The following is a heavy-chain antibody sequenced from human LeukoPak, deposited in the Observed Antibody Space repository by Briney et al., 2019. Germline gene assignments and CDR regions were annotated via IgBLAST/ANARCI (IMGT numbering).Heavy chain of an antibody. J-gene: IGHJ4*02. CDR2: INPNSGGT. D-gene: IGHD3-9*01. CDR3: ARAPNFDWLLSPFDY. Sequence: GASVKVSCKASGYTFTGYYMHWVRQAPGQGLEWMGWINPNSGGTNYAQKFQGRVTMTRDTSISTAYMELSRLRSDDTAVYYCARAPNFDWLLSPFDYWGQGTLVTVSS. CDR1: GYTFTGYY. V-gene: IGHV1-2*02.